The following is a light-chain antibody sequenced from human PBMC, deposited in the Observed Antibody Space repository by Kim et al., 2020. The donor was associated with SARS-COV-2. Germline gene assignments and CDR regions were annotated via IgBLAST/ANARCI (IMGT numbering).Light chain of an antibody. Sequence: SESVGHRVTNTCRATQSISIWLAGYEQNPGKAPKALLYQATYSESGAPSRFSGSASGTVFSLTIRRLQPDDFATYYCQQYSGYPYTFGQGHKLEI. J-gene: IGKJ2*01. V-gene: IGKV1-5*01. CDR2: QAT. CDR1: QSISIW. CDR3: QQYSGYPYT.